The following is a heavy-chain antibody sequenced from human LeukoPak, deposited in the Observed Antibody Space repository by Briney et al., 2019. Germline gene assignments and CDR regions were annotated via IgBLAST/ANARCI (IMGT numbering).Heavy chain of an antibody. V-gene: IGHV3-49*03. Sequence: PGGSLRLSCTASGFTFGDYALSWIRQAPGKGLEWVGFIRSKASGGTTEYAASVKGRFTISRDDSKSVAYLQMNSLKSEDTAVYYCTRDKRIVVVPAAIADYWGQGTLVTVSS. D-gene: IGHD2-2*01. J-gene: IGHJ4*02. CDR3: TRDKRIVVVPAAIADY. CDR2: IRSKASGGTT. CDR1: GFTFGDYA.